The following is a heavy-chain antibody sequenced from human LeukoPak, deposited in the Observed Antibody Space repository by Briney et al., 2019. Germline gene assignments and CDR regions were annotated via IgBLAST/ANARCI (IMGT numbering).Heavy chain of an antibody. D-gene: IGHD6-19*01. CDR2: IRYDGSNK. V-gene: IGHV3-30*02. CDR1: GFTFSSYG. J-gene: IGHJ4*02. Sequence: PGGSLRLSCAASGFTFSSYGMHWVRQAPGKGLEWVAFIRYDGSNKYYADSVKGRFTISRDNSKNTLFLQMTSLRAEDTAVYYCAKELYSSAWYYGYFDYWGQGILVTVSS. CDR3: AKELYSSAWYYGYFDY.